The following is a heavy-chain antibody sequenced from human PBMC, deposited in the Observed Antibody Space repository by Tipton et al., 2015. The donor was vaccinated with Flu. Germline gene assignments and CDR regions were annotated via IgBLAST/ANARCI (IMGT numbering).Heavy chain of an antibody. J-gene: IGHJ3*02. V-gene: IGHV3-7*03. Sequence: GSPRLSCAASGFTFGSSWMSWVRQAPGKGLEWVANIKQDGSEKYYVDSLKGRFTISRDNAKNSLYLQINSLRADDTAVYYCATWTALGRGPNEDASDIWGQGTLVTVSS. CDR3: ATWTALGRGPNEDASDI. CDR1: GFTFGSSW. CDR2: IKQDGSEK. D-gene: IGHD3-10*01.